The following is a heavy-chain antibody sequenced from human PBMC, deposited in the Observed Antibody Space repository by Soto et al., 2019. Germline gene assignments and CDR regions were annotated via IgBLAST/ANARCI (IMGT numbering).Heavy chain of an antibody. CDR1: GFTFSRYG. CDR2: IWYDGSNK. D-gene: IGHD1-26*01. CDR3: AREGLSLGLL. J-gene: IGHJ4*02. Sequence: QVQLVESGGGVVQPGRSLRLSCAASGFTFSRYGMHWVRQAPGKGLEWVAVIWYDGSNKYYADSVKGRFTISRDNSKNTLYLQMTSLRAEDTAVYYCAREGLSLGLLWGQGTLVTVSS. V-gene: IGHV3-33*01.